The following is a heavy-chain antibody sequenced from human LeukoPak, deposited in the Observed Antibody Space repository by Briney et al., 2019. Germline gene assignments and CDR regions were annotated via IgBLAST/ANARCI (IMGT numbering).Heavy chain of an antibody. D-gene: IGHD3-22*01. J-gene: IGHJ3*02. V-gene: IGHV3-48*01. CDR2: ISSSSSTI. CDR1: GFTFSSYS. Sequence: TGGSLRLSCAASGFTFSSYSMNWVRQAPGKGLEWVSYISSSSSTIYYADSVKGRFTISRDNAKNSLYLQMNSLRAEDTAVYYCASYDSSGYLSPLMWPVEIDIWGQGTMVTVSS. CDR3: ASYDSSGYLSPLMWPVEIDI.